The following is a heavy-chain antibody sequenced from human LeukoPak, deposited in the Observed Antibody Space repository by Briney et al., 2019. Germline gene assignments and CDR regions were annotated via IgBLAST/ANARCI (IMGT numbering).Heavy chain of an antibody. CDR1: GGSISSYY. D-gene: IGHD6-19*01. CDR3: AREAWLYSSGWYDY. Sequence: PSETLSLTCTVSGGSISSYYWSWIRQPPGKGLEWIGYIYYSGSTNYNPSLKSRVTISVDTSKNQFSLKLSSVTAADTAVYYCAREAWLYSSGWYDYWGQGTLVTVSS. J-gene: IGHJ4*02. CDR2: IYYSGST. V-gene: IGHV4-59*01.